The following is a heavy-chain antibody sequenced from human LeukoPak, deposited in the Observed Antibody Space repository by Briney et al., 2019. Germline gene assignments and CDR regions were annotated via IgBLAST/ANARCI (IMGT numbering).Heavy chain of an antibody. V-gene: IGHV4-30-4*01. Sequence: PSQTLSLTCTVSGGSISSGDYYWSWIRQPPGKGLEWIGYIYYSGSTYYNPSLKSRVTISVDTSKNQFSLKLSSVTAADTAVYYCARFKDGSGSYYQRDYYYFDYWGQGTLVTVSS. D-gene: IGHD3-10*01. CDR2: IYYSGST. CDR1: GGSISSGDYY. J-gene: IGHJ4*02. CDR3: ARFKDGSGSYYQRDYYYFDY.